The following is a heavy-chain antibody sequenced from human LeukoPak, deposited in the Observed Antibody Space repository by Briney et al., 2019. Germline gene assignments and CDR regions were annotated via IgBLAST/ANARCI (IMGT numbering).Heavy chain of an antibody. V-gene: IGHV5-51*01. Sequence: GESLKISCKGSGYSFTGYWIGWVRQKPGKGLGWMAIIYPGDSDAKYSPSFQGQVIISADKSINTAYLQWGSLKASDTAMYYCVRHYIYQKIDYWGQGTLVTVSS. D-gene: IGHD2-2*01. J-gene: IGHJ4*02. CDR1: GYSFTGYW. CDR3: VRHYIYQKIDY. CDR2: IYPGDSDA.